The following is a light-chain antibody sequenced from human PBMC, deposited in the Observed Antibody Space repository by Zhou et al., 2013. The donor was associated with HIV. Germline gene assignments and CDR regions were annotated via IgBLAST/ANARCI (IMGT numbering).Light chain of an antibody. CDR3: HQYNSSPWT. V-gene: IGKV1-5*03. J-gene: IGKJ1*01. Sequence: DIQMTQSPSTLSASLGDRVSITCRASQRIGSWLAWYQQKPGKAPKLLIYMASTLESGVPSRFSGSGSGTEFTLTISSLQADDFATYYCHQYNSSPWTFGQGTKVEIK. CDR2: MAS. CDR1: QRIGSW.